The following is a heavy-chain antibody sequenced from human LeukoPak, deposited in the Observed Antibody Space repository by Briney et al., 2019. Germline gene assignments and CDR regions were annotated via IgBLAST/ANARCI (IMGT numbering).Heavy chain of an antibody. J-gene: IGHJ6*02. CDR1: GFTFSDYY. CDR2: INTIGSTI. Sequence: GGSLRLSCAASGFTFSDYYISWIRQAPGKGLEWVSYINTIGSTIYYADSVKGRFTISRDNAKNSLYLQMDSLRAEDTAVYYCARGHYGLDVWGQGTTVTVSS. D-gene: IGHD3-10*01. V-gene: IGHV3-11*01. CDR3: ARGHYGLDV.